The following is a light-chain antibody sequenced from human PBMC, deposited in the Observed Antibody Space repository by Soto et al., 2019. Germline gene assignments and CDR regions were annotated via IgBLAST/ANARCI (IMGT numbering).Light chain of an antibody. V-gene: IGLV1-44*01. J-gene: IGLJ2*01. CDR3: AAWDDSLNGVV. Sequence: QSVLTQPPSASGTPGQRVTISCSGSSSNIGSTTVSWYQQLPGTAPKLLIYSYNQRPSGVPDRFSGSKSGTSASLAISGLQSEDEADYYCAAWDDSLNGVVFGGGTQLTVL. CDR1: SSNIGSTT. CDR2: SYN.